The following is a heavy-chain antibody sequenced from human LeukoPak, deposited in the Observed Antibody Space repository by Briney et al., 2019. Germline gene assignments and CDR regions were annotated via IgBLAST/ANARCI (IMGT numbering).Heavy chain of an antibody. J-gene: IGHJ4*02. D-gene: IGHD3-22*01. CDR1: GGTFSSYA. CDR3: ARVENYYDSSGYYPLVDY. CDR2: IIPIFGTA. V-gene: IGHV1-69*13. Sequence: GASVKVSCKASGGTFSSYAISWVRQAPGQGLEWMGGIIPIFGTANYAQKFQGRVTITADESMSTAYMELSSLRSEDTAVYYCARVENYYDSSGYYPLVDYWGQGTLVTVSS.